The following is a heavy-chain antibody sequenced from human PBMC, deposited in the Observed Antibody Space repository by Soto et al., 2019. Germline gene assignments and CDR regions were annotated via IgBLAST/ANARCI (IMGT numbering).Heavy chain of an antibody. D-gene: IGHD2-21*01. J-gene: IGHJ5*02. Sequence: SETLYLTCSVSGAALNSGNYYWSWIRQVPGKGLEWIGHIYVTGAVDYNPSLRDRITISQDTSERQFSLNLRLVTAADTAVYYCARLRIATNNYKWFDPWGQGTLVTVSS. CDR1: GAALNSGNYY. CDR3: ARLRIATNNYKWFDP. CDR2: IYVTGAV. V-gene: IGHV4-31*03.